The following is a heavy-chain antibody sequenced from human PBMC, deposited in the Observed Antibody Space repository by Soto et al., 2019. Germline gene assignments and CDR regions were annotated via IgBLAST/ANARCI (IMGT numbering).Heavy chain of an antibody. CDR1: GGTYSSNT. D-gene: IGHD2-21*02. CDR3: VSKATCGGVCSAFDS. Sequence: QVQLVQSGAAVKKPGSSVKISCKASGGTYSSNTINWVRQTAGQGLEWMGGIIPLFGTANYAEKFRGRVTITADRSTNAEYMDMRSLRSEDTAVYYCVSKATCGGVCSAFDSWGQGTLVTVSS. J-gene: IGHJ4*02. CDR2: IIPLFGTA. V-gene: IGHV1-69*06.